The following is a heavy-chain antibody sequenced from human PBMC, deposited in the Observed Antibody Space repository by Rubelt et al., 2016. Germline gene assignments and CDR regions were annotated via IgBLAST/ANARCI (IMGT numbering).Heavy chain of an antibody. CDR1: GGSISSYY. J-gene: IGHJ4*02. CDR3: ARGPSIAAHDY. V-gene: IGHV4-59*12. Sequence: QVQLQESGPGLVKPSETLSLTCTVSGGSISSYYWSWIRQPPGKGLEWIGEINHSGSTNYNPSLKSRVTISVDTSKNQFALKLSSVTAADTAVYYCARGPSIAAHDYWGQGTLVTVSS. CDR2: INHSGST. D-gene: IGHD6-6*01.